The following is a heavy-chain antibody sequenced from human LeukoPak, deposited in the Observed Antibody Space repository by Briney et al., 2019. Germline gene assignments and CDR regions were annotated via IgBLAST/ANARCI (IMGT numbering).Heavy chain of an antibody. D-gene: IGHD3-3*01. CDR2: IYSGGST. CDR1: GFTVSSNY. Sequence: PGGSLRLSCAASGFTVSSNYMSWVRQAPGKGLEWVSVIYSGGSTYYADSVKGRFTISRDNSKNTLYLQMNGLRAEDTAVYYCARLGGYYDFWSGYYFDYWGQGTLVTVSS. CDR3: ARLGGYYDFWSGYYFDY. V-gene: IGHV3-66*02. J-gene: IGHJ4*02.